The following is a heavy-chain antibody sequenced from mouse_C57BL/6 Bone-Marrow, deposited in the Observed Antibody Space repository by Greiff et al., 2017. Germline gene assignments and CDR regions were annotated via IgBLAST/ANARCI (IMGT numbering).Heavy chain of an antibody. V-gene: IGHV1-26*01. CDR3: VIGNGFAY. CDR1: GYTFTDYY. D-gene: IGHD2-14*01. J-gene: IGHJ3*01. Sequence: VQLQQSGPELVKPGASVKISCKASGYTFTDYYMNWVKQSHGKSLEWIGDINPNNGGTSYNQKFKGKATLTVDKSSSTAYMELRSLTSEDSAVYYCVIGNGFAYWGQGTLGTVSA. CDR2: INPNNGGT.